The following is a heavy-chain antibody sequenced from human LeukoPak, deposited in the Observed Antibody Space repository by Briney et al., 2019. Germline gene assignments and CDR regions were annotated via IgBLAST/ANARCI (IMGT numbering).Heavy chain of an antibody. Sequence: GGSLRLSCAASGFTFDDYAMHWVRHAPGKGLEWVSGISWNSGSIGYADSVKGRFTISRDNAKNSLYLQMNSLRIEDTALYYCATHSSEGREDYMDVWGKGTTVTISS. CDR1: GFTFDDYA. CDR3: ATHSSEGREDYMDV. CDR2: ISWNSGSI. J-gene: IGHJ6*03. D-gene: IGHD6-6*01. V-gene: IGHV3-9*01.